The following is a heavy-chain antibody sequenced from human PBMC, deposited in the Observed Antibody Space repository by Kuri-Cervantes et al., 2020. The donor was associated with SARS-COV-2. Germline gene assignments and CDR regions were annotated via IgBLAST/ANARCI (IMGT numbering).Heavy chain of an antibody. D-gene: IGHD2-15*01. V-gene: IGHV3-7*03. CDR2: IKQDGSEK. CDR3: ARDGDFWSGYSEGYCSGGSCYPGD. Sequence: GESLKISCAASGFTFSSHWMSWVRQAPGKGLEWVANIKQDGSEKYYVDSVKGRFTISRDNAKNSLYLQMNSLRAEDTAVYYCARDGDFWSGYSEGYCSGGSCYPGDWGQGTLVTVSS. J-gene: IGHJ4*02. CDR1: GFTFSSHW.